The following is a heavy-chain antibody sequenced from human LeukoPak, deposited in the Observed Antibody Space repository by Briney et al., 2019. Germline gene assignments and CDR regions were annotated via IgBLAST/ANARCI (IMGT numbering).Heavy chain of an antibody. CDR3: ARDPPMVRGVIGY. CDR2: IYSGGST. D-gene: IGHD3-10*01. J-gene: IGHJ4*02. Sequence: PGGSLRLSFAASGFTVSSNYMSWVRQAPGKGLEWVSVIYSGGSTYYADSVKGRFTISRDNSKNTLYLQMNSLRAEDTAVYYCARDPPMVRGVIGYWGQGTLVTVSS. V-gene: IGHV3-53*01. CDR1: GFTVSSNY.